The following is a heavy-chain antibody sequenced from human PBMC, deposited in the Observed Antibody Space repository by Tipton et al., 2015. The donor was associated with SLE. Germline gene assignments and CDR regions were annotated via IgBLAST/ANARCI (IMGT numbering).Heavy chain of an antibody. D-gene: IGHD5-24*01. Sequence: TLSLTCTVSGGSISSYYWSWIRQPPGKGLEWIGYIYYNGITNYDPSLKSRVIISVDTSKNQFSLKLTSVTAADTAVYYCARAEMTTEVSVFYFYLDVWGKGTTVTVSS. J-gene: IGHJ6*03. CDR3: ARAEMTTEVSVFYFYLDV. V-gene: IGHV4-59*01. CDR1: GGSISSYY. CDR2: IYYNGIT.